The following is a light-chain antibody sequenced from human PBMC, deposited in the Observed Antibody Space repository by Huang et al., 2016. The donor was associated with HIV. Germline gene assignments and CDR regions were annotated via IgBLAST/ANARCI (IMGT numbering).Light chain of an antibody. CDR3: QQSHSTPQT. CDR2: GAS. Sequence: DIQMTQSPSSLSASVGDRVTITCRASQTIKKYLNWYQQKPGQAPRLLIYGASNLQTEVPSRFSGSGSGTDFSLTISSLQPEDFAIYYCQQSHSTPQTFGQGTRLDMK. V-gene: IGKV1-39*01. J-gene: IGKJ5*01. CDR1: QTIKKY.